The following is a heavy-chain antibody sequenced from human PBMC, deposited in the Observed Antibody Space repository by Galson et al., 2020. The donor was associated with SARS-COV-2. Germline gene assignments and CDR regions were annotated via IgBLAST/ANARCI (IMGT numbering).Heavy chain of an antibody. D-gene: IGHD1-1*01. CDR3: ARLNWNAGGHDD. Sequence: SETLSLTCTVAGRSITRYYLSWIRQPPRRGLEWIGSIFYSGSSNYNRSLKSRVTISLNTSKSQFSLKPTSVTAADKAVYYCARLNWNAGGHDDWGQGTLGTVSS. V-gene: IGHV4-59*01. CDR2: IFYSGSS. CDR1: GRSITRYY. J-gene: IGHJ4*02.